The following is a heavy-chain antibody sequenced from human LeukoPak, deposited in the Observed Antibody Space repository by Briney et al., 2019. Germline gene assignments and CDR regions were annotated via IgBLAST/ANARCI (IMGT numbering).Heavy chain of an antibody. CDR2: IIPIFGTA. J-gene: IGHJ3*02. V-gene: IGHV1-69*05. D-gene: IGHD6-6*01. CDR1: GGTLSSYA. Sequence: GSSVKVPCKASGGTLSSYAISWVRQAPGQGLEWMGGIIPIFGTANYAQKFQGRVTITTDESTSTAYMELSSLRSEDTAVYYCASSPSSSSREAFDIWGQGTMVTVSS. CDR3: ASSPSSSSREAFDI.